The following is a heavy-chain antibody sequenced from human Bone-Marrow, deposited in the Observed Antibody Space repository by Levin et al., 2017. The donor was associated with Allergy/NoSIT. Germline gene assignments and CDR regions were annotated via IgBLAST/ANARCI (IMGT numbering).Heavy chain of an antibody. CDR2: ISYSGSTM. CDR1: GFTFSDYY. CDR3: ARDHYCSSTSCHMNNWLDP. Sequence: PGGSLRLSCAASGFTFSDYYMNWIRQAPGKGLEWISYISYSGSTMYYADSVKGRFTISRDNAKNSLYLQMNSLRAEDTAVYYCARDHYCSSTSCHMNNWLDPWGQGTLVTVSS. J-gene: IGHJ5*02. D-gene: IGHD2-2*02. V-gene: IGHV3-11*01.